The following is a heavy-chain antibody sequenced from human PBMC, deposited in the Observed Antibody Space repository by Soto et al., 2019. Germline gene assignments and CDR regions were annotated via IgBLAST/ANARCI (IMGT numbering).Heavy chain of an antibody. CDR2: IDPSGGIT. Sequence: ASVKVSCKASGYSFTNFHIHWVRQAPGQGLEWMGMIDPSGGITRDAQRLQGRITMTRDASTSTVYMELRSLTSEDTAVYYCARALYYDFWSGHPRAYGMDVWGQGTTVTVFS. V-gene: IGHV1-46*01. J-gene: IGHJ6*02. CDR3: ARALYYDFWSGHPRAYGMDV. D-gene: IGHD3-3*01. CDR1: GYSFTNFH.